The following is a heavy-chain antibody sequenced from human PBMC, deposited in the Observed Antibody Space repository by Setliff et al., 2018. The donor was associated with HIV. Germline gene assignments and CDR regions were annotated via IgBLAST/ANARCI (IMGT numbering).Heavy chain of an antibody. Sequence: SETLSLTCTVSGDSISSVSYSWGWIRQPPGKGLEWIGYMYSGGNTYYKPSLKSRVTISVDTSKNQFSLKLSSVTAADTAVYYCARHLEYRGAYYYYWGQGTLVTVSS. CDR3: ARHLEYRGAYYYY. J-gene: IGHJ4*02. V-gene: IGHV4-39*01. D-gene: IGHD1-26*01. CDR2: MYSGGNT. CDR1: GDSISSVSYS.